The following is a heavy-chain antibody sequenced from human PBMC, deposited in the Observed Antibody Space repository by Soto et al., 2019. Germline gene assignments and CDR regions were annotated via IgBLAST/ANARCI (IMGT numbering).Heavy chain of an antibody. CDR3: AQSPTCSRWSLVEY. CDR2: ISFDGSSA. CDR1: GFTFSHYA. V-gene: IGHV3-30*18. D-gene: IGHD6-19*01. J-gene: IGHJ4*02. Sequence: QVQLVESGGGVVQSGRSLRLSCVASGFTFSHYAMYWVRQPPGKGLEWVALISFDGSSAYYADSVKGRFTISRDNSKNTLYLQVKSLRREDTAVYHGAQSPTCSRWSLVEYWGLGTLVTVSS.